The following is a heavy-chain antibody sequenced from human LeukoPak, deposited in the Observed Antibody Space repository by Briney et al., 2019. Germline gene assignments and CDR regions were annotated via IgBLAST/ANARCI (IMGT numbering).Heavy chain of an antibody. CDR3: ARDRRGYSYVEGDY. J-gene: IGHJ4*02. Sequence: ASVKVSCKTSGYRFTSYGISWVRQAPGQGLEWMGWINTYNGNTNYAQKFQGGVTMTTDTSASTAYMELRSLRSDDTALYYCARDRRGYSYVEGDYWGQGTLVTVSS. V-gene: IGHV1-18*01. CDR2: INTYNGNT. CDR1: GYRFTSYG. D-gene: IGHD5-18*01.